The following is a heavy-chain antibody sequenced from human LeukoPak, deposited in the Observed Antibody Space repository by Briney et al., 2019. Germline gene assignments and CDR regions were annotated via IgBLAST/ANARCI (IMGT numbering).Heavy chain of an antibody. V-gene: IGHV3-7*03. Sequence: GGSLRLSCAASGFTFSNLWMSWVRQAPGKGLKWVANIKQDGSEKYYVDSVKGRFTISRDNAQNSLYLQMNSLRAEDTAIYYCATSTAAGGTDWGQGTMVTVSS. CDR2: IKQDGSEK. D-gene: IGHD6-13*01. J-gene: IGHJ4*02. CDR3: ATSTAAGGTD. CDR1: GFTFSNLW.